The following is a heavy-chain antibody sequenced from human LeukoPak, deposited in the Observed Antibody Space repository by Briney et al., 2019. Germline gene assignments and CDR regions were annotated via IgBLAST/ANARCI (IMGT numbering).Heavy chain of an antibody. J-gene: IGHJ4*02. D-gene: IGHD3-10*01. CDR1: GGSISSGSYY. CDR2: IYTSGST. CDR3: ARDRYYGSGSYSFDY. V-gene: IGHV4-61*02. Sequence: SETLSLTCTVSGGSISSGSYYWSWIRQPAGKGLEWIGRIYTSGSTNYNPSLKSRVTISVDKSKNQFSLKLSSVTAADTAVYYCARDRYYGSGSYSFDYWGQGTLVTVSS.